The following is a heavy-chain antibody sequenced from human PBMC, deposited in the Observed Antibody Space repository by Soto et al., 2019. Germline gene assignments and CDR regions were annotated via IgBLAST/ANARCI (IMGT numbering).Heavy chain of an antibody. CDR1: GYTFTSYG. J-gene: IGHJ4*02. CDR3: ARHPSRTAMVPPGDY. D-gene: IGHD5-18*01. V-gene: IGHV1-18*01. Sequence: ASVKVSCKASGYTFTSYGISWVRQAPGQGLEWMGWISAYNGNTNYAQKLQGRVTMTTDTSTSTAYMELRSLRSDDTAVYYCARHPSRTAMVPPGDYWGQGTLVPVSS. CDR2: ISAYNGNT.